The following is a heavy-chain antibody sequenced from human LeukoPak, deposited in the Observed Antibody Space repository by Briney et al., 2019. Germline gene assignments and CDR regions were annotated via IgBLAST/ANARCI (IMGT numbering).Heavy chain of an antibody. D-gene: IGHD5-12*01. CDR1: GYTFSDFY. V-gene: IGHV1-2*06. CDR2: INPNSGGT. CDR3: ARATTGRYFDF. Sequence: ASVKVSCKASGYTFSDFYLHWVRQAPGQGFEWMGRINPNSGGTNYAQKFQGRVTMTSDTSISTVYMETSSLRSDDAAVYYCARATTGRYFDFWGQGTLVAASS. J-gene: IGHJ4*02.